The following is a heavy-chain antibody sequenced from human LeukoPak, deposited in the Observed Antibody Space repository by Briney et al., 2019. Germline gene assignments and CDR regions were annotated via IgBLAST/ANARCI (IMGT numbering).Heavy chain of an antibody. J-gene: IGHJ6*03. V-gene: IGHV4-4*02. CDR3: ARGLYYDFWSGYDYYYYYMDV. CDR1: GGSISSSNW. D-gene: IGHD3-3*01. CDR2: IYHSGST. Sequence: PSETLSLTCAVSGGSISSSNWWSWVRQPPGKGLEWIGEIYHSGSTNYNPSLKSRVTISVDTSKNQFSLKLSSVTAADTAVYYCARGLYYDFWSGYDYYYYYMDVWGKGTTVTVSS.